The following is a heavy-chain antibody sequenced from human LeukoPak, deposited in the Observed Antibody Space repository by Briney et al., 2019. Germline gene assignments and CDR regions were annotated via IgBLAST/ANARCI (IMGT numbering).Heavy chain of an antibody. Sequence: WASVKVSCKASGYTFTGYYMHWVRQAPGQGLEWMGWINPNSGGTNYAQKFQGRVTMTRDTSISTAYMELSRLRSDDTAVYYCARSPATPYYYYYMDVWGKGTTVTVSS. CDR1: GYTFTGYY. V-gene: IGHV1-2*02. CDR3: ARSPATPYYYYYMDV. D-gene: IGHD2-15*01. J-gene: IGHJ6*03. CDR2: INPNSGGT.